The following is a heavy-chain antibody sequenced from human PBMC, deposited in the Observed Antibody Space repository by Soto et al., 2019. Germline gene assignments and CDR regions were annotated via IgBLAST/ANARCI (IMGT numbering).Heavy chain of an antibody. CDR3: ARHRYSYGVYYFDY. D-gene: IGHD5-18*01. Sequence: QVQLQESGPGLVKPSETLSLTCIVSGGSISNYYWSWIRQPPGKGLEWIGDIYYSGSTNYNPSLTCLVTISEDTSKNQFSLKLSSVTAADTAVYYCARHRYSYGVYYFDYWGQGTLVTVSS. CDR1: GGSISNYY. CDR2: IYYSGST. J-gene: IGHJ4*02. V-gene: IGHV4-59*08.